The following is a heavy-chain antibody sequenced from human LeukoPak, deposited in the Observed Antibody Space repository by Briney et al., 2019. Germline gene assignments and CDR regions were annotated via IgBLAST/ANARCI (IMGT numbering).Heavy chain of an antibody. Sequence: SETLSLTCTVSGGSITNYYWSWIRQPPGKGLEWIGYLYYTGSTNYNPSLKSRVTISADMSKNQFSLKLSSVTAADTAVYYCASVRGLGVITPYLDYWGQGTLVTVSS. CDR3: ASVRGLGVITPYLDY. CDR2: LYYTGST. J-gene: IGHJ4*02. D-gene: IGHD3-16*02. V-gene: IGHV4-59*08. CDR1: GGSITNYY.